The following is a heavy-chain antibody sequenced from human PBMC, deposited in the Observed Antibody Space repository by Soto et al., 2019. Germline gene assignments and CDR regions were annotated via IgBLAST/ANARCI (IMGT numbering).Heavy chain of an antibody. J-gene: IGHJ6*02. D-gene: IGHD6-6*01. V-gene: IGHV1-69*13. CDR2: IIPIFGTA. Sequence: SVKVSCKASGGTFSSYAISWVRQAPGQGLEWMGGIIPIFGTANYAQKFQGRVTITADESTSTAYMELSSLRSEATAVYYCARGGVGDSSSSATPYYYSGMDVWGQGTTVTVS. CDR1: GGTFSSYA. CDR3: ARGGVGDSSSSATPYYYSGMDV.